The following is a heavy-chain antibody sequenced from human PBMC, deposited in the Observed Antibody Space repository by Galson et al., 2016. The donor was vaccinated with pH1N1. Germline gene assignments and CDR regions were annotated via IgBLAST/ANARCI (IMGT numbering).Heavy chain of an antibody. V-gene: IGHV2-70*01. CDR3: ARMTYGDYSNWFDP. Sequence: PALVKPTQTLTLTCTFSGFSLSTSGMCVSWIRQPPGKALEWLALIDWDDDKYYSPSLKTRLTISKDTSKNQVVLTMTNMDPVDTATYYCARMTYGDYSNWFDPWGRGTLLTVSS. D-gene: IGHD4-17*01. CDR1: GFSLSTSGMC. CDR2: IDWDDDK. J-gene: IGHJ5*02.